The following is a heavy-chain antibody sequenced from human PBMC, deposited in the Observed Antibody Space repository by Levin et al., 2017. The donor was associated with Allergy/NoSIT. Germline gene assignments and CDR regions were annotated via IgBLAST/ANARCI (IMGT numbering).Heavy chain of an antibody. J-gene: IGHJ6*02. D-gene: IGHD2-15*01. V-gene: IGHV3-7*01. CDR2: IKQDGSEK. CDR3: ARDPREVVAATRGYRLDYGMDV. Sequence: GESLKISCAASGFTFSSYWMSWVRQAPGKGLEWVANIKQDGSEKYYVDSVKGRFTISRDNAKNSLYLQMNSLRAEDTAVYYCARDPREVVAATRGYRLDYGMDVWGQGTTVTVSS. CDR1: GFTFSSYW.